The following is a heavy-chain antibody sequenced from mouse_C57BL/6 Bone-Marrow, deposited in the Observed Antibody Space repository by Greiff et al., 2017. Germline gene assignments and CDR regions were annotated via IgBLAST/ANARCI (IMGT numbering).Heavy chain of an antibody. CDR2: ILPGSGST. CDR1: GYTFTGYW. CDR3: ARRGYGSSYVYWYFDV. V-gene: IGHV1-9*01. J-gene: IGHJ1*03. Sequence: QVQLQQSGAELMKPGASVKLSCKATGYTFTGYWIEWVKQRPGHGLEWIGEILPGSGSTNYNEKFKGKATFTADTSSNTAYMQLSSLTTEDSAIYYCARRGYGSSYVYWYFDVWGTGTTVTVSS. D-gene: IGHD1-1*01.